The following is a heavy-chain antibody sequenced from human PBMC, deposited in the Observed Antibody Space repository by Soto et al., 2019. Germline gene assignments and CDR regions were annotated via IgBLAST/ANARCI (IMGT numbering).Heavy chain of an antibody. J-gene: IGHJ5*02. D-gene: IGHD1-26*01. CDR2: VNGGDGNT. CDR3: ARDVGILAYTAWEMFDP. V-gene: IGHV1-3*01. CDR1: GYTFTTHA. Sequence: QVHLVQSGAEVRKPGASVRVSCKATGYTFTTHAIHWVRQAPGQRLEWMGWVNGGDGNTRYSQRFQGRVTITRDTSASTAYMELSSLRSEDTAVYYCARDVGILAYTAWEMFDPWGQGTLVTVSS.